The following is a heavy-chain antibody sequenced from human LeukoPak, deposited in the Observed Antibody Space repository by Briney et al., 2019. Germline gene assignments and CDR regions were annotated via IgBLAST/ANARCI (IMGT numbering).Heavy chain of an antibody. CDR1: GYTFTNYY. Sequence: ASVKVSCKVSGYTFTNYYMHWVQQAPGKGLEWMGLVDPEDGETIYAEKFLGRVTITADTSTDTAYMELSSLRSEDTAVYYCATDPTMIPEDYWGQGTLVTVSS. V-gene: IGHV1-69-2*01. D-gene: IGHD3-22*01. CDR2: VDPEDGET. CDR3: ATDPTMIPEDY. J-gene: IGHJ4*02.